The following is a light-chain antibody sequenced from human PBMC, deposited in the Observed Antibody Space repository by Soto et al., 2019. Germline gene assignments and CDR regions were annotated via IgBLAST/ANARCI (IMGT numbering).Light chain of an antibody. Sequence: AIQMTQSPSSLSASVGDRVTITCRASQDIRKDLAWYQQKPGKAPQILIYGASTLQTGVASRFSGSGSATDFTLTISSLQPEDYEAYYCLQDYNYPFTFGQGTKVDIK. V-gene: IGKV1-6*01. CDR3: LQDYNYPFT. J-gene: IGKJ2*01. CDR1: QDIRKD. CDR2: GAS.